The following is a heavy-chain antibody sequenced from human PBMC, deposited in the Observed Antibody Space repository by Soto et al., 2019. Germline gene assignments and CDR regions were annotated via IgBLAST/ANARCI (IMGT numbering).Heavy chain of an antibody. J-gene: IGHJ4*02. CDR1: GFIFSNAW. D-gene: IGHD3-3*01. Sequence: LRLSCVASGFIFSNAWMSWVRQAPGKGLEWVGRIKSKADGGTTNYAAPVKGRFNISRDGSKNTLYLQMNGLKTEDTAVYYCTTGWSSKDYWGQGTLVTVSS. CDR3: TTGWSSKDY. V-gene: IGHV3-15*01. CDR2: IKSKADGGTT.